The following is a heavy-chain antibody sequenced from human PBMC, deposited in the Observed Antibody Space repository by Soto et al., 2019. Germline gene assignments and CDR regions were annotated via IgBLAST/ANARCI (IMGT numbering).Heavy chain of an antibody. V-gene: IGHV3-7*01. J-gene: IGHJ5*02. CDR1: GFTFSSYW. Sequence: GGSLRLSCAASGFTFSSYWMSWVRQAPGKGLEWVANIKQDGSEKYYVDSVKGRFTISRDNAKNSLYLQMNSLRAEDTAVYYCARVKVVPAPRGWFDPWGQGTLVTVSS. CDR3: ARVKVVPAPRGWFDP. CDR2: IKQDGSEK. D-gene: IGHD2-2*01.